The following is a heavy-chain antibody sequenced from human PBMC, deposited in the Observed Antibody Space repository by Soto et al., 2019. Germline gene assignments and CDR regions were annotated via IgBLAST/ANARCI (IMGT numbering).Heavy chain of an antibody. CDR2: IYYSGST. Sequence: SETLSLTCTVSGGSISSGGYYWSWIRQHPGKGLEWIGYIYYSGSTYYNPSLKSRVTIPVDTSKNQFSLKLSSVTAADTAVYYCARLYLNYYYYYMDVWGKGTTVTVSS. J-gene: IGHJ6*03. CDR3: ARLYLNYYYYYMDV. CDR1: GGSISSGGYY. V-gene: IGHV4-31*03.